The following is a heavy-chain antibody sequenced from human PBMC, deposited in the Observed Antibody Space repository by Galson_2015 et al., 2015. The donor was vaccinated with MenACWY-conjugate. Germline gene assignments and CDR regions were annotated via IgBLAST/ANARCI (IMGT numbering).Heavy chain of an antibody. CDR3: AHRKLGMASFYS. Sequence: PALVKPTPTLTLTCTFSGFSLRTSGVGVGWIRQPPGKALEWLILIYWDDDKRYSTSLKSRLTITKDTSKNQVVLTMTNMDRVDTATYYCAHRKLGMASFYSWGPGTLVTVSS. V-gene: IGHV2-5*02. CDR2: IYWDDDK. CDR1: GFSLRTSGVG. D-gene: IGHD5-24*01. J-gene: IGHJ4*02.